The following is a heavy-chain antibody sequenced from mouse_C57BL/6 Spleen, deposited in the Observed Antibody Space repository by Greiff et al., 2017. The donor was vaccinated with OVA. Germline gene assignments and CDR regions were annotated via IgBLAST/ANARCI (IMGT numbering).Heavy chain of an antibody. CDR1: GFTFSDYG. CDR3: ATLYYGSSYRWYCDV. V-gene: IGHV5-17*01. D-gene: IGHD1-1*01. CDR2: ISSGSSTI. J-gene: IGHJ1*03. Sequence: EVKVVESGGGLVKPGGSLKLSCAASGFTFSDYGMHWVRQAPEKGLEWVAYISSGSSTIYYADTVKGRFTISRDNAKNTLFLQMTSLRSEDTAMYYCATLYYGSSYRWYCDVWGTGTTVTVSS.